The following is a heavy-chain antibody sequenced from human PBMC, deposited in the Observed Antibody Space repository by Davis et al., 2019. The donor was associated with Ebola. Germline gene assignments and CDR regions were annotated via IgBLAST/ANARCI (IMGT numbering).Heavy chain of an antibody. CDR3: ARDLGAAAGTGLGY. V-gene: IGHV3-30*03. J-gene: IGHJ4*02. CDR1: GFTFSSYG. D-gene: IGHD6-13*01. Sequence: GESLKISCAASGFTFSSYGMHWVRQAPGKGLEWVAVISYDGSNKYYADSVKGRFTISRDNAKNSLYLQMNSLRAEDTAVYYCARDLGAAAGTGLGYWGQGTLVTVSS. CDR2: ISYDGSNK.